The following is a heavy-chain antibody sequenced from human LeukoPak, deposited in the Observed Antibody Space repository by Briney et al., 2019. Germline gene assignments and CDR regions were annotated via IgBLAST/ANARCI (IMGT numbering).Heavy chain of an antibody. J-gene: IGHJ3*02. D-gene: IGHD6-19*01. Sequence: SETLSLTCTVSGGSISSGSYYWSWIRQPAGKGLEWIGYIYYSGNTNYNPSLKSRVTISVDTSKNQFSLKLSSVTAADTAVYYCASSRYSSGWYDGFDIWGQGTMVTVSS. CDR1: GGSISSGSYY. CDR2: IYYSGNT. V-gene: IGHV4-61*10. CDR3: ASSRYSSGWYDGFDI.